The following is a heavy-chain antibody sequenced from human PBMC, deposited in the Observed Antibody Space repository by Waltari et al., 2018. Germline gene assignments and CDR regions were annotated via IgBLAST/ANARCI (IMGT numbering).Heavy chain of an antibody. CDR2: IFPILGIA. V-gene: IGHV1-69*02. J-gene: IGHJ6*02. Sequence: QVQLVQSGAEVKKPGSSVKVSCKASGGTFSSYTISWVRQAPGQGLEWMGRIFPILGIANYAQKFQGRVTITADKSTITAYMELSSLRSEDTAVYYCARVSGYYDSSGYPDYGMDVWGQGTTVTVSS. D-gene: IGHD3-22*01. CDR1: GGTFSSYT. CDR3: ARVSGYYDSSGYPDYGMDV.